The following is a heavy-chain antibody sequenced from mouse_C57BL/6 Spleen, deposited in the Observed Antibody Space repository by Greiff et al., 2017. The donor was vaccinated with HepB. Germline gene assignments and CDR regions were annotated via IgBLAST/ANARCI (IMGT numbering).Heavy chain of an antibody. J-gene: IGHJ4*01. CDR1: GFSFNTYA. V-gene: IGHV10-1*01. CDR2: IRSKSNNYAT. D-gene: IGHD2-12*01. CDR3: VRPDKLLPAMDY. Sequence: EVQLVESGGGLVQPKGSLKLSCAASGFSFNTYAMNWVRQAPGKGLEWVARIRSKSNNYATYYADSVKDRFTISRDDSESMLYLQMNNLKTEDTAMYYCVRPDKLLPAMDYWGQGTSVTVSS.